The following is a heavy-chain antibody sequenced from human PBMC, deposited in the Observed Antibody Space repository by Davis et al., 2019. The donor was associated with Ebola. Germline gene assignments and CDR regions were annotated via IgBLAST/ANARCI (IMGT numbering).Heavy chain of an antibody. CDR2: INHSGST. CDR3: ARDTGITIFGVAIDY. Sequence: MPSETLSLTCAVYGGSFSGYYWSWIRQPPGKGLEWIGEINHSGSTNYNPSLKSRVTISVDTSKNQFSLKLSSVTAADTAVYYCARDTGITIFGVAIDYWGKGTLVTVSS. D-gene: IGHD3-3*01. J-gene: IGHJ4*02. V-gene: IGHV4-34*01. CDR1: GGSFSGYY.